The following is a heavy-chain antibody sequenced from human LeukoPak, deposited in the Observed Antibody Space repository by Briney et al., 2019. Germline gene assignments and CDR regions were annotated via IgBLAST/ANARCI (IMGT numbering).Heavy chain of an antibody. J-gene: IGHJ1*01. CDR2: ISAYNGNT. D-gene: IGHD5-12*01. CDR3: ARVPPGWLRSEGGEYFQH. Sequence: ASVKVSCKASGYTFTSYGISWVRQAPGQGLEWMGWISAYNGNTNYAQKFQGRVTMTTDTSMSIAYMELRSLRSDDTAVYYCARVPPGWLRSEGGEYFQHWGQGTLVTVSS. CDR1: GYTFTSYG. V-gene: IGHV1-18*01.